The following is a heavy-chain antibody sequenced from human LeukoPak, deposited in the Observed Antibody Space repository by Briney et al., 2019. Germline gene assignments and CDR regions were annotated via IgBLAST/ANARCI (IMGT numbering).Heavy chain of an antibody. D-gene: IGHD3-9*01. CDR1: GYTFTHYD. V-gene: IGHV1-8*02. CDR2: MNPDSGNT. J-gene: IGHJ5*02. CDR3: ARVRYFDWLLEGRNWFDP. Sequence: SVKVSCKTSGYTFTHYDINWVRQASGQGLEWMGWMNPDSGNTGYAPKLQGRVTMTTDTSTSTAYMELRSLRSDDTAVYYCARVRYFDWLLEGRNWFDPWGQGTLVTVSS.